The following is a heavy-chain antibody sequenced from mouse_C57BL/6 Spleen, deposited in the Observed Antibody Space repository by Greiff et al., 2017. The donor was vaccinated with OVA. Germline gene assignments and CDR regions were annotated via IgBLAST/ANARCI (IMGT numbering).Heavy chain of an antibody. CDR2: INPSTGGT. Sequence: VQLQQSGPELVKPGASVKISCKASGYSFTGYYMNWVKQSPEKSLEWIGEINPSTGGTTYNQKFKAKATLTVDKSSSTAYMQLKSLTSEDSAVYYSARSVYYGSSYWYFDVWGTGTTVTVSA. V-gene: IGHV1-42*01. J-gene: IGHJ1*03. CDR1: GYSFTGYY. D-gene: IGHD1-1*01. CDR3: ARSVYYGSSYWYFDV.